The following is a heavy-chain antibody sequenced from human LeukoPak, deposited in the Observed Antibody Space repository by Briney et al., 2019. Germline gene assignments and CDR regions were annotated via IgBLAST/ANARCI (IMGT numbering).Heavy chain of an antibody. J-gene: IGHJ4*02. CDR3: AREGPYSSGWYSDY. V-gene: IGHV3-64*01. D-gene: IGHD6-19*01. CDR2: ISSNGGST. CDR1: GFTFSSYA. Sequence: GGSLRLSCAASGFTFSSYAMHWVRQAPGKGLEYVSAISSNGGSTYYANSVKGRFTISRDNSKNTLYLQMGSLRAEDMAVYYCAREGPYSSGWYSDYWGQGTLVTVSS.